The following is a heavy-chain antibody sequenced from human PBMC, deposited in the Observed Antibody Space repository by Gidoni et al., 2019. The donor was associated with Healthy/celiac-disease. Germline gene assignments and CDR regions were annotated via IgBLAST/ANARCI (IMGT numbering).Heavy chain of an antibody. J-gene: IGHJ4*02. CDR3: AKDDAGTFDY. V-gene: IGHV3-23*01. CDR2: ISGSGGST. Sequence: APGKGLEWVSAISGSGGSTYYADSVKGRFTISRDNSKNTLYLQMNSLRAEDTAVYYCAKDDAGTFDYWGQGTLVTVSS. D-gene: IGHD1-7*01.